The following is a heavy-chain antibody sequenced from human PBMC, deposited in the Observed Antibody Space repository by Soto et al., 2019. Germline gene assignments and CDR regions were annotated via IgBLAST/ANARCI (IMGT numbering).Heavy chain of an antibody. Sequence: QVQLVQSGAEVKKPGASVRVSCKASGYTFTSYYMHWVRQAPGQELEWMGIIDPSGGGTSYAQKFQGRLTMTRDTSTSTVYMDLSSRRSEDTAVYYCARDRVDCSGGNCWRSVEDTWGQGTLVTVSS. CDR3: ARDRVDCSGGNCWRSVEDT. J-gene: IGHJ5*02. V-gene: IGHV1-46*01. CDR2: IDPSGGGT. CDR1: GYTFTSYY. D-gene: IGHD2-15*01.